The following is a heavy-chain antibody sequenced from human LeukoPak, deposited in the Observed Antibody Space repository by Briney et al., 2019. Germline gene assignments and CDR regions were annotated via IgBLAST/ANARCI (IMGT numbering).Heavy chain of an antibody. Sequence: ASVKVSCTASGYTFTSYGISWVRQAPGQGLEWMGWISAYNGNTNYAQKLQGRVTMTTDTSTSTVYMELSSLRSEDTAVYYCATWDYGDYAPYFDYWGQGTLVTVSS. CDR3: ATWDYGDYAPYFDY. CDR1: GYTFTSYG. CDR2: ISAYNGNT. D-gene: IGHD4-17*01. V-gene: IGHV1-18*01. J-gene: IGHJ4*02.